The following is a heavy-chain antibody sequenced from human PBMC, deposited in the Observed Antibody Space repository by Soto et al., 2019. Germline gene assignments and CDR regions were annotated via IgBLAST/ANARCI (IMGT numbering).Heavy chain of an antibody. Sequence: PAEALSLPTTVSGASISSGDYYWRWIRQPPGKGLEWIGYLYHSARTYYNPSIHTRVSIAVDTSRNQFSLTPRSVSSAATAVYYVARVPETGSSDYSPNYFDPWGQGTLVTVSS. CDR2: LYHSART. CDR3: ARVPETGSSDYSPNYFDP. V-gene: IGHV4-30-4*02. D-gene: IGHD3-22*01. J-gene: IGHJ5*02. CDR1: GASISSGDYY.